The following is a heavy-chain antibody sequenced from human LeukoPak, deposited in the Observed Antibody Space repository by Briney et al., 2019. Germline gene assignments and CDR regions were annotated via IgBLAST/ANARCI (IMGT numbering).Heavy chain of an antibody. Sequence: SQTLSLTCTVSGGSISSGAYCWSWIRQPPGKGLEWIGYMYYDGSTYSNPSLKSRLTISVDTSKNQFSLKLSSVTAADTAVYYCARGPYYDFWSGYPYMDVWGKGTTVTVSS. V-gene: IGHV4-31*03. CDR1: GGSISSGAYC. CDR3: ARGPYYDFWSGYPYMDV. CDR2: MYYDGST. D-gene: IGHD3-3*01. J-gene: IGHJ6*03.